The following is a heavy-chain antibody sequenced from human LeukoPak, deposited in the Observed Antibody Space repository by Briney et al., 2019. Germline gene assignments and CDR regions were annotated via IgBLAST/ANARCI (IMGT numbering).Heavy chain of an antibody. CDR1: GYTFTGYF. Sequence: GASVKVSCKPSGYTFTGYFMHWVRQAPGQGLEWMGWINPNSGGTNYAQKFQGRVTMTRDTSISTAYMELSRLRSDDTAVYYCANLGYCSSTSCYTDYYFDYWGQGTLVTVSS. V-gene: IGHV1-2*02. J-gene: IGHJ4*02. CDR3: ANLGYCSSTSCYTDYYFDY. CDR2: INPNSGGT. D-gene: IGHD2-2*02.